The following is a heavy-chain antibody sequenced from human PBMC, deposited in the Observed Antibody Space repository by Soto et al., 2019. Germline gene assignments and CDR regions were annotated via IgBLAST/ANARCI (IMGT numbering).Heavy chain of an antibody. CDR3: TRDDQGIATSGTPILGS. D-gene: IGHD6-13*01. Sequence: GGSLRLSCRASGFIFDDYAMHWVRQAPGKGLEWVAGIIWNSEAIDYAESVRGRFTISRDNAENSVFLQMDSLSPEDTALYYCTRDDQGIATSGTPILGSWGQGTPVTVSS. CDR1: GFIFDDYA. V-gene: IGHV3-9*01. J-gene: IGHJ4*02. CDR2: IIWNSEAI.